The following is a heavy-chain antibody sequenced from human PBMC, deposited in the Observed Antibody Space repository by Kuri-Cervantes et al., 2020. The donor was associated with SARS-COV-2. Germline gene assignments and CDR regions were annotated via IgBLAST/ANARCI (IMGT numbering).Heavy chain of an antibody. J-gene: IGHJ4*02. D-gene: IGHD6-13*01. CDR2: IYTSGST. V-gene: IGHV4-61*02. CDR1: GGSISSGSYY. Sequence: LRLSCTVSGGSISSGSYYWSWIRQPAGKGLEWIGRIYTSGSTNYNPSLKSRVTISVDASKNQFSLKLSSVTAADTAVYYCARVGRAGPFDYWGQGTLVTVSS. CDR3: ARVGRAGPFDY.